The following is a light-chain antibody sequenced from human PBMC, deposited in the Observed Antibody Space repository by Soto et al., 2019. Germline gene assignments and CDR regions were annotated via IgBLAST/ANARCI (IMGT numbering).Light chain of an antibody. V-gene: IGKV1-5*01. J-gene: IGKJ1*01. CDR2: DAS. CDR3: QQYHSYPWT. CDR1: QSISSW. Sequence: DIPMTQSPSTLSASVGDRVIIACRASQSISSWVAWYQQKPGKAPKVLIYDASSLESGVPSRFSGSGSGTEFTLTISSLQPVDFATYYCQQYHSYPWTFGQGTKVEIK.